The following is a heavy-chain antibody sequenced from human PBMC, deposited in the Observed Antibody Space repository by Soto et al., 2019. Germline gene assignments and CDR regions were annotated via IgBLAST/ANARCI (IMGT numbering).Heavy chain of an antibody. CDR2: IPDSGANT. CDR3: AKGIGQLWLHLDC. Sequence: PGGSLRFSCAASVSTLISIAMGWVRQAPGKGLEGVAAIPDSGANTPYSDSMMGRVTSFRHNFTNTLYLQMNRLRAEDTAIYYCAKGIGQLWLHLDCCGKGT. V-gene: IGHV3-23*01. D-gene: IGHD5-18*01. J-gene: IGHJ4*02. CDR1: VSTLISIA.